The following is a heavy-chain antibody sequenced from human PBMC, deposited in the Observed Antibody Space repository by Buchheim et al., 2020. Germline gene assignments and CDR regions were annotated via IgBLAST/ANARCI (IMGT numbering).Heavy chain of an antibody. CDR3: ARVFVVVPAAMVGYYYYYGMDV. J-gene: IGHJ6*02. D-gene: IGHD2-2*01. CDR1: GGSFGGYY. Sequence: QVQLQQWGAGLLKPSETLSLTCAVYGGSFGGYYWSWIRQPPGRGLEWIGEISHSGSTNYNPSLKSRVTISVDKSKNQFSLKLSSVTAADTAVYYCARVFVVVPAAMVGYYYYYGMDVWGQGTT. CDR2: ISHSGST. V-gene: IGHV4-34*01.